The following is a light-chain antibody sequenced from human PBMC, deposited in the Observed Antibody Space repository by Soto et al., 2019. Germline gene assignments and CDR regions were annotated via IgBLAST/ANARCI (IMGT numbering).Light chain of an antibody. CDR2: GES. CDR1: QSVSGNN. Sequence: VLTQSPGTLSVSPGERATLSCRASQSVSGNNLAWYQQKPGRPPRLLIYGESSRASGVPDRFSGSGSGTNFTLTVSRLEPEDFAVYYCQQYGSSPETFGQGTKVDIK. J-gene: IGKJ1*01. V-gene: IGKV3-20*01. CDR3: QQYGSSPET.